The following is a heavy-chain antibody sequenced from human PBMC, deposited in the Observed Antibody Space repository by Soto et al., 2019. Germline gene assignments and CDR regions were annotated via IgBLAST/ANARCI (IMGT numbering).Heavy chain of an antibody. J-gene: IGHJ3*02. Sequence: QVPLVQSGAEVKKPGASVKVSCKASGYTFTSYDINWVRQATGQGLEWMGWMNPKSGNTGYAQKFQGRVTMTRNTSISTAYMELSSLRSEDTAVYYGARGGYSGYDGFFGSAFDIWGQGTMVTVSS. D-gene: IGHD5-12*01. CDR1: GYTFTSYD. CDR2: MNPKSGNT. V-gene: IGHV1-8*01. CDR3: ARGGYSGYDGFFGSAFDI.